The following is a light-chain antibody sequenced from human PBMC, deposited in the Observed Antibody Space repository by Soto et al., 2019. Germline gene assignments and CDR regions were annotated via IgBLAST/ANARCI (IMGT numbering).Light chain of an antibody. Sequence: DLQMTQSPSSLSASVGDRVTITCRASQSISSYLNWYQQKPGKAPKLLIYAASSLQSGVPSRFSGSGSGTDFTLTISSLQPEDFATYYCQQSHSTPLTLGQGTKLEIK. V-gene: IGKV1-39*01. J-gene: IGKJ2*01. CDR1: QSISSY. CDR3: QQSHSTPLT. CDR2: AAS.